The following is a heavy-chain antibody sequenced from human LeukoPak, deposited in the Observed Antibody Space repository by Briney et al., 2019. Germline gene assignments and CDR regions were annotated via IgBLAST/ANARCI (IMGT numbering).Heavy chain of an antibody. CDR2: ISDDGYTT. V-gene: IGHV3-23*01. J-gene: IGHJ6*03. D-gene: IGHD5-12*01. Sequence: GGSLRLSCVASGFTFSRSPMTWVRQGPGKGLEWVSSISDDGYTTYYADSVKGRFTVSRDNSRDTLYVQMNSLRDEDTALYFCARVATLHSFYMDVWGKGTTVTVSS. CDR1: GFTFSRSP. CDR3: ARVATLHSFYMDV.